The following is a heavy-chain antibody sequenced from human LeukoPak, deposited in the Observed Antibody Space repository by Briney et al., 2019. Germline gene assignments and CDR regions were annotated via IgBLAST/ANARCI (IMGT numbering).Heavy chain of an antibody. J-gene: IGHJ6*03. D-gene: IGHD2-2*01. V-gene: IGHV4-59*12. CDR3: ARGPVVPAAMFRNYYYYYMDV. CDR1: GVSLSSYY. CDR2: MYYSGST. Sequence: SETLSLTCTVSGVSLSSYYWSWLRQPPGKGLEWIGYMYYSGSTNYNTSIKSRVTISVGTSNHQFSLKLNSVTAANTALYYRARGPVVPAAMFRNYYYYYMDVWGKGTTVTVSS.